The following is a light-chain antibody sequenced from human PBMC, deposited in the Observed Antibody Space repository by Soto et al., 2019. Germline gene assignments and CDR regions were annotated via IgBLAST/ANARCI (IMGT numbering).Light chain of an antibody. J-gene: IGKJ1*01. CDR3: QQYYSTPWA. CDR1: QSVLYSSNNKNY. CDR2: WAS. Sequence: DIVMTQSPDSLAVSLGERATINCKSSQSVLYSSNNKNYLAWYQQKPGQPPKLLIYWASTRESGVPDRFSGSRSGTDFALTISGLQAEDVALYYCQQYYSTPWAFGQGTKVEIK. V-gene: IGKV4-1*01.